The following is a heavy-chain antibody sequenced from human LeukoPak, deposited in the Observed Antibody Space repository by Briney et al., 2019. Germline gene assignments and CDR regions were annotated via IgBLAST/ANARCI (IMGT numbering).Heavy chain of an antibody. CDR3: ACSLVRGVILYPLDY. D-gene: IGHD3-10*01. J-gene: IGHJ4*02. CDR2: INPSSGIT. V-gene: IGHV1-46*01. CDR1: GYTFSSYY. Sequence: ASVKVSCKASGYTFSSYYMHWVRQAPGQGLEWMGIINPSSGITSYAQKFQGRFTVTRDTSTSTVYMGLSSLTPEDTAVYYCACSLVRGVILYPLDYWGQGTLVTVSS.